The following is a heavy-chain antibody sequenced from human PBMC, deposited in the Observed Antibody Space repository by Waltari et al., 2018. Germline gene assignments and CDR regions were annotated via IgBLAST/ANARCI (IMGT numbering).Heavy chain of an antibody. D-gene: IGHD4-17*01. CDR1: GASISRYY. V-gene: IGHV4-59*13. CDR3: ASLPAQVYDDTIPD. CDR2: IHSNGAT. J-gene: IGHJ4*02. Sequence: VQLQESGPGLVKPSETLSPTCTVSGASISRYYWSWNRQSPEKGLEFIAYIHSNGATNYNPSLKSRVSLSLDMSKNQFSLQLSSVTAADTAVYYCASLPAQVYDDTIPDWGQGILVTVSS.